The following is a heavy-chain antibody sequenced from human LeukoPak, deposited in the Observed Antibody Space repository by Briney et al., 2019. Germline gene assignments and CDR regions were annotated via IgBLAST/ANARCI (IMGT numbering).Heavy chain of an antibody. Sequence: GGSLRLACAASGFTFSRYDIHWVRQAAGKGLEWVSAIGSTGITYYPNSVKGRFTISRDDAKTSVYLEMNSLRAEDTAVYFCARDRRDASNFYFYGMDVWGQGTTVTVSS. D-gene: IGHD5-24*01. CDR2: IGSTGIT. J-gene: IGHJ6*02. CDR3: ARDRRDASNFYFYGMDV. CDR1: GFTFSRYD. V-gene: IGHV3-13*01.